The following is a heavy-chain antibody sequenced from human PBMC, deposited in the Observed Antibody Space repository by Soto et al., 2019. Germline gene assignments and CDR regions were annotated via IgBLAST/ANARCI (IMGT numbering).Heavy chain of an antibody. Sequence: EVQLVESGGGLVKPGGSLRLSCAASGFTFSSYSMNWVRQAPGKGLEWVSSISSSSSYIYYADSVKGRFTISRDNAKNSLYLQMNSLRAEDTAVYYCARDQGGRGIVVVPAAPVLGYYGMDVWGQGTTVTVSS. CDR1: GFTFSSYS. V-gene: IGHV3-21*01. D-gene: IGHD2-2*01. CDR3: ARDQGGRGIVVVPAAPVLGYYGMDV. CDR2: ISSSSSYI. J-gene: IGHJ6*02.